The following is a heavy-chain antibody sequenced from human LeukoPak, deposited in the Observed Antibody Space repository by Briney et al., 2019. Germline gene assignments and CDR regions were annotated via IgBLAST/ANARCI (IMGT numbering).Heavy chain of an antibody. Sequence: PSETLSLTSAVYGGPFGVYYWSWVRQPPGKGLEWIGEINHSGSTNYNPFLKSRVTISVDTSKNHFSLKLSSVTAADTAVYYCAGPGAGDLDYWGQGTLVTVSS. CDR1: GGPFGVYY. CDR2: INHSGST. D-gene: IGHD3-10*01. V-gene: IGHV4-34*01. J-gene: IGHJ4*02. CDR3: AGPGAGDLDY.